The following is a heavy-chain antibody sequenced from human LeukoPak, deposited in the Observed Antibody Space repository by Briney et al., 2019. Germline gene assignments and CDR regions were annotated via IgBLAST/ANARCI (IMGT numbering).Heavy chain of an antibody. Sequence: GASVKVSCKASGYTFTSYGISWVRQAPGQGLEWIGWISAYNGATNYAQKLQGRVTMTTDTSANTAYMELRRLTSDDTAVYYCARSPSSSGWYADYWGLGTLVTVSS. J-gene: IGHJ4*02. D-gene: IGHD6-19*01. CDR2: ISAYNGAT. V-gene: IGHV1-18*01. CDR3: ARSPSSSGWYADY. CDR1: GYTFTSYG.